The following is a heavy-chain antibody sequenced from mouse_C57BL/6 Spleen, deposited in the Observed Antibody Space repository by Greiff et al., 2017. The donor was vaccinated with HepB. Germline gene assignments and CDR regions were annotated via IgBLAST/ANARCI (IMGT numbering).Heavy chain of an antibody. CDR1: GYTFTDYY. Sequence: EVQLQQSGPELVKPGASVKISCKASGYTFTDYYMNWVKQSHGKSLEWIGDINPNNGGTSYNQKFKGKATLTVDKSSSTAYMELRSLTSEDSAVYYCASDGYYLYWGQGTLVTVSA. CDR3: ASDGYYLY. V-gene: IGHV1-26*01. D-gene: IGHD2-3*01. J-gene: IGHJ3*01. CDR2: INPNNGGT.